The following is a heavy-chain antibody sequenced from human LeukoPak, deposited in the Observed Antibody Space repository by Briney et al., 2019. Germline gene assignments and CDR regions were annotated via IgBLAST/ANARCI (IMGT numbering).Heavy chain of an antibody. D-gene: IGHD1-26*01. CDR2: IIPIFGTA. J-gene: IGHJ4*02. V-gene: IGHV1-69*05. CDR1: GGTFSSYA. Sequence: ASVKVSCKASGGTFSSYAISWARQAPGQGLEWMGRIIPIFGTANYAQKFQGRVTITTDESTSTAYMELSSLRSEDTAVYYCARGIIVGATTRDFDYWGQGALVTVSS. CDR3: ARGIIVGATTRDFDY.